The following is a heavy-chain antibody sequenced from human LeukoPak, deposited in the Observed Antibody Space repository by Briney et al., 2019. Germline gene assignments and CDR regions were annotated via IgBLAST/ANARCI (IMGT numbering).Heavy chain of an antibody. V-gene: IGHV4-39*01. CDR2: IYYRGST. J-gene: IGHJ4*02. Sequence: PSETLSLTCTVSGGSISSYYWGWIRQPPGKGLEWIGSIYYRGSTNDNPSLKSRVTISVDTSKNQFSLKLTSVTAADTAVYYCARRGHYYDTSGYYYFDYWGQETLVTVSS. CDR1: GGSISSYY. CDR3: ARRGHYYDTSGYYYFDY. D-gene: IGHD3-22*01.